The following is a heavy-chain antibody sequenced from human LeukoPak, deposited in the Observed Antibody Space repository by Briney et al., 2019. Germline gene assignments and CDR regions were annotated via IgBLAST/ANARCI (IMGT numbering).Heavy chain of an antibody. CDR2: INPSGGST. V-gene: IGHV1-46*01. CDR3: ARERYYDSSGYSGHNWFDP. J-gene: IGHJ5*02. CDR1: GYTFTSYY. D-gene: IGHD3-22*01. Sequence: ASVKVSCKASGYTFTSYYMHWVRQAPGQGLEWMGIINPSGGSTSYAQKFQGRVTMTRDTSTSTVYMELSSLRSEDTAVYYCARERYYDSSGYSGHNWFDPWGQGTLVTVSS.